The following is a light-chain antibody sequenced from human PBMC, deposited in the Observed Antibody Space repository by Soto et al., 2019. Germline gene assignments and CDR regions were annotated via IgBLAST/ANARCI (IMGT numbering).Light chain of an antibody. V-gene: IGLV4-60*02. CDR1: SGHSSYI. CDR3: ETWDINTHVV. J-gene: IGLJ2*01. Sequence: QPVLTQSSSASASLGSSVKLTCTLSSGHSSYIIAWHQQQPGMAPRYLMKLEGSGSYNKGSGVPDRFSGSSSGADRYLTISNLHFEDEADYYCETWDINTHVVFGGGTKLTVL. CDR2: LEGSGSY.